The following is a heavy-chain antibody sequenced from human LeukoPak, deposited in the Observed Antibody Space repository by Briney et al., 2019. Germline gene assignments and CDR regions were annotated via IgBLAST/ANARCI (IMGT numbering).Heavy chain of an antibody. J-gene: IGHJ6*03. Sequence: GGSLRLSCAASGFTFSSHAMSWVRQAPGEGLEWVSAVSGSGDNTYYADSVKGRFTISRGNSKNTLSLHMSSLRAEDTAVYYCACTAYYYYYLDVWGKGTTVTVS. V-gene: IGHV3-23*01. CDR3: ACTAYYYYYLDV. CDR2: VSGSGDNT. D-gene: IGHD5-18*01. CDR1: GFTFSSHA.